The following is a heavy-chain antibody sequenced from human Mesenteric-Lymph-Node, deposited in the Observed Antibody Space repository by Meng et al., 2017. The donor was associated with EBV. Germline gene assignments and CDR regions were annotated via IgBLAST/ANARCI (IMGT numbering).Heavy chain of an antibody. J-gene: IGHJ4*02. CDR1: GGTFSSYA. V-gene: IGHV1-69*06. D-gene: IGHD1-26*01. CDR2: IIPIFDTA. CDR3: ARDVANSGSYYTFDH. Sequence: QVQLVQSGPEVKKPGSSVMVSCTASGGTFSSYAISWLRQAPGQGLEWMGGIIPIFDTAKYAQKFQGRVTIIADKSTSTAYMELSSLRSDDTAVYYCARDVANSGSYYTFDHWGQGTLVTVSS.